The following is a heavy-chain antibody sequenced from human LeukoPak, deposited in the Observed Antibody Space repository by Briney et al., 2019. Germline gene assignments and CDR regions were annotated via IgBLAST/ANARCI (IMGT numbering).Heavy chain of an antibody. CDR2: IYYSGST. D-gene: IGHD3-22*01. Sequence: PSETLSLTCTVSGGSISSSSYYWGWIRQPPGKGLEWIGSIYYSGSTYYNPSLKSRVTISVDTSKNQFSPKLSSVTAADTAVYYCARHQRAYYYDSSGYSIWGQGTMVTVSS. CDR3: ARHQRAYYYDSSGYSI. J-gene: IGHJ3*02. CDR1: GGSISSSSYY. V-gene: IGHV4-39*01.